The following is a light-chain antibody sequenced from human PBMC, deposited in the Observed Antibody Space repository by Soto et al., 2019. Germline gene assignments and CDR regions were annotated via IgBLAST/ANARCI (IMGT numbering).Light chain of an antibody. J-gene: IGKJ2*01. CDR2: DAS. Sequence: EIVLTQSPATLSLSPGERATLSCRASQSVSSYLAWYQQKPGQAPRLLIYDASNRATGVPARFSGSGSGTDFALTISSLEPEDFAVYSCKQRSNWPPWYTYGQGTKLEIK. V-gene: IGKV3-11*01. CDR1: QSVSSY. CDR3: KQRSNWPPWYT.